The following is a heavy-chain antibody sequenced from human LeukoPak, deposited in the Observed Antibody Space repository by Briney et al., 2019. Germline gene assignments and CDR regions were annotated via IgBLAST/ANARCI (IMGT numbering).Heavy chain of an antibody. CDR1: GYSFTSYW. V-gene: IGHV5-51*01. D-gene: IGHD3-10*01. Sequence: GESVKISCKGSGYSFTSYWIGWVRQMPGKGLEWMGIIYPGDSDTRYSPSFQGQVTISVDKSISTAYLQWSSLKASDTAMYYCARDYRYYYDSGNLDYFDYWGQGTLVTVSS. CDR3: ARDYRYYYDSGNLDYFDY. J-gene: IGHJ4*02. CDR2: IYPGDSDT.